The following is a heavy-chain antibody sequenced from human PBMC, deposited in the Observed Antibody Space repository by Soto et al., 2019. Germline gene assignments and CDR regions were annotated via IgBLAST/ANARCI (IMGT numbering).Heavy chain of an antibody. CDR3: EVTTGS. J-gene: IGHJ4*02. V-gene: IGHV1-8*01. D-gene: IGHD1-1*01. CDR1: GYSFTDYD. Sequence: QVQVVQSRAEVKKPGASVKVSCKTSGYSFTDYDINWVRQAPGQGLEWMGWVCPDHGNAGYAQHFQGRLTLTTNTSINTAYMELNSLTSEDTAVYYCEVTTGSWGQGTMVTVSS. CDR2: VCPDHGNA.